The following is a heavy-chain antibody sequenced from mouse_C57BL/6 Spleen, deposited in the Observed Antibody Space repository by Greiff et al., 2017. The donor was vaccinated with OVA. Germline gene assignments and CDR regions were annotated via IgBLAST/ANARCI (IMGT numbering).Heavy chain of an antibody. D-gene: IGHD2-3*01. V-gene: IGHV3-6*01. CDR2: ISYDGSN. CDR3: ASVYDYFDY. J-gene: IGHJ2*01. CDR1: GYSITSGYY. Sequence: EVQVVESGPGLVKPSQSLSLTCSVTGYSITSGYYWNWIRQFPGNKLEWMGYISYDGSNNYNPSLKNRISITRDTSKNQFFLKLNSVTTEDTATYYCASVYDYFDYWGQGTTLTVSS.